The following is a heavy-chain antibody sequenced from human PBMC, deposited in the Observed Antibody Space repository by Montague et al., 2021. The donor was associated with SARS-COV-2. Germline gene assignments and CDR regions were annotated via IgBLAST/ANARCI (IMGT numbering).Heavy chain of an antibody. CDR3: ARVRRGSGSGSYFDILVNWFDP. Sequence: TLSLTCTVSGGSISSGGYYWSWIRQHPGKGLEWIGYIYYSGSTYYNPSLKSRVAISVDTSKNQFSLKLSSVTAADTAVYYCARVRRGSGSGSYFDILVNWFDPWGQGTLVTVSS. J-gene: IGHJ5*02. CDR1: GGSISSGGYY. V-gene: IGHV4-31*03. D-gene: IGHD3-10*01. CDR2: IYYSGST.